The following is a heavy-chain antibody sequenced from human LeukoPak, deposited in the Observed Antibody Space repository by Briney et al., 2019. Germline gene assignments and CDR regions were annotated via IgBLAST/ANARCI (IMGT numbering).Heavy chain of an antibody. D-gene: IGHD5-18*01. V-gene: IGHV1-8*01. CDR2: ISAENGNT. Sequence: ASVKVSCKASGYTFINYSISWVRQAPGQGLEWMGWISAENGNTGYVENLQGRVTMTRNTSISTAYMELSSLRSEDTAVYYCARDRYGLGYFDYWGQGTLVTVSS. CDR3: ARDRYGLGYFDY. J-gene: IGHJ4*02. CDR1: GYTFINYS.